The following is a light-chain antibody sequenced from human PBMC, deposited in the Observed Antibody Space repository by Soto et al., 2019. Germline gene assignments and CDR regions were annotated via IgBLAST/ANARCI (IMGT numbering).Light chain of an antibody. CDR3: QQYGYLSWT. Sequence: EIVLTQSPGTLSLSPGERATLSCRASQSVSSNLAWYQQKPGQAPSLLIYGASTRATGIQARFSGSGSGTDFTLTIRRLEPEDFAVYYCQQYGYLSWTFGQGTKVDIK. J-gene: IGKJ1*01. CDR2: GAS. V-gene: IGKV3-20*01. CDR1: QSVSSN.